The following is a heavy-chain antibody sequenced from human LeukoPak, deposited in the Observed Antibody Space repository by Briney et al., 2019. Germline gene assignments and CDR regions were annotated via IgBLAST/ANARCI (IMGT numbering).Heavy chain of an antibody. CDR1: GFTFSSYG. D-gene: IGHD2-15*01. CDR3: AKDRGDFDY. CDR2: ISYDGSNK. J-gene: IGHJ4*02. V-gene: IGHV3-30*18. Sequence: AGGSLRLSCAASGFTFSSYGMHWVRQAPGKGLEWVAVISYDGSNKYCADSVKGRFTISRDNSKNTLYLQMNSLRAEDTAVYYCAKDRGDFDYWGQGTLVTVSS.